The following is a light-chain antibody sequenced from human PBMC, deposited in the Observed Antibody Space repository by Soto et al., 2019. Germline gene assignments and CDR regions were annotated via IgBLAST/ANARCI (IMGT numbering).Light chain of an antibody. CDR1: QSLLHSNGYNY. CDR2: LGF. Sequence: DIVMTQSPLSLPVTPGEPASISCRSSQSLLHSNGYNYLDWYLQKPGQSPQLLIYLGFTRASGVPDRFSGSGSGTDFTLKISRVEAEDDGVYYCMQALQTPPTFGGGTKVEIK. V-gene: IGKV2-28*01. J-gene: IGKJ4*01. CDR3: MQALQTPPT.